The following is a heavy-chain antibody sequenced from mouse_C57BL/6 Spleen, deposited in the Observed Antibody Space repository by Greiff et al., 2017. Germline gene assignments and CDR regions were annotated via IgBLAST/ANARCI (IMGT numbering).Heavy chain of an antibody. CDR3: TRKSDCRNSWFAY. CDR1: GYTFTDYE. J-gene: IGHJ3*01. V-gene: IGHV1-15*01. CDR2: IDPETGGT. Sequence: QVQLQQSGAELVRPGASVTLSCKASGYTFTDYEMHWVKQTPVHGLEWIGAIDPETGGTAYNQKFKGKAILTADTSSSTAYMELRSLTSEDSAVYYCTRKSDCRNSWFAYWGQGTLVTVSA. D-gene: IGHD2-1*01.